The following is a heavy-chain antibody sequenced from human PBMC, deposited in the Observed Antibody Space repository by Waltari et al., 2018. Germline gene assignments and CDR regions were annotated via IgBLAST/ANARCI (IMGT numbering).Heavy chain of an antibody. CDR1: GGSINNPNLY. CDR3: ATPYGSGTNFDY. Sequence: QLQLQASGPGLVKPSRTLSLACAVSGGSINNPNLYWGWVRQPPGKGLEFIGSVYYTGNTYYNPSLMRRVTISVDTSKNKFSLRLTSVTAADTAVYYCATPYGSGTNFDYWGQGTLVTVSS. V-gene: IGHV4-39*01. D-gene: IGHD3-10*01. J-gene: IGHJ4*02. CDR2: VYYTGNT.